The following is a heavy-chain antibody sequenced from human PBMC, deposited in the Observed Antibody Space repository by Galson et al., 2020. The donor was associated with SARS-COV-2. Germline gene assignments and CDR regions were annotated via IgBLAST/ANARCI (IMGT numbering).Heavy chain of an antibody. V-gene: IGHV5-10-1*01. Sequence: HGESLKISCKGSGYSFTSYWISWVRQMPGKGLEWMGRIDPSDSYTNYSPSFQGHVTISADKSISTAYLQWSSLKASDTAMYYCARGYSSGWYGFYGMDVWGQGTTVTVSS. D-gene: IGHD6-19*01. CDR2: IDPSDSYT. J-gene: IGHJ6*02. CDR1: GYSFTSYW. CDR3: ARGYSSGWYGFYGMDV.